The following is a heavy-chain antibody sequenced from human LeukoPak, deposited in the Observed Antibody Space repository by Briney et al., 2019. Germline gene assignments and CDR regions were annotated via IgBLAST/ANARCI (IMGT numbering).Heavy chain of an antibody. CDR2: IYYSGST. CDR3: ARGANWFDP. V-gene: IGHV4-59*01. D-gene: IGHD3-16*01. Sequence: AETLSLTCTVSGGSISSYYWSWIRQPPGKGLEWIGYIYYSGSTNYNPSLKSRVTISVDTSKNQFSLKLSSVTAADTAVYYCARGANWFDPWGQGTLVTVSS. J-gene: IGHJ5*02. CDR1: GGSISSYY.